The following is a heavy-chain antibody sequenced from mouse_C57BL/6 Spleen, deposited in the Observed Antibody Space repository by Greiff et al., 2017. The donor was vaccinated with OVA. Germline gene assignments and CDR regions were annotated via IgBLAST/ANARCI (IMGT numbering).Heavy chain of an antibody. V-gene: IGHV1-55*01. CDR1: GYTFTSYW. CDR2: IYPGSGST. Sequence: QVQLKQPGAELVKPGASVKMSCKASGYTFTSYWITWVKQRPGQGLEWIGDIYPGSGSTNYNEKFKSKATLTVDTSSSTAYMQLSSLTSEDSAVYDGAREGSTRYTMVGPDYWGQGTSVTVSS. D-gene: IGHD2-1*01. J-gene: IGHJ4*01. CDR3: AREGSTRYTMVGPDY.